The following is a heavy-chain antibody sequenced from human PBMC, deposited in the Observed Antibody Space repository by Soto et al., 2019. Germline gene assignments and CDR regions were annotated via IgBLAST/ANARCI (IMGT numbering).Heavy chain of an antibody. Sequence: PGGSLRLSCAASGFTFSSYAMSRVRQAPGKGLEWVSAISASGGSTYYADSVKGRFTISRDNSKNTLYLQMNSLRAEDTAVYYCAGHYYGSSYYFDYWGQGTLVTVSS. CDR2: ISASGGST. V-gene: IGHV3-23*01. CDR3: AGHYYGSSYYFDY. D-gene: IGHD3-10*01. J-gene: IGHJ4*02. CDR1: GFTFSSYA.